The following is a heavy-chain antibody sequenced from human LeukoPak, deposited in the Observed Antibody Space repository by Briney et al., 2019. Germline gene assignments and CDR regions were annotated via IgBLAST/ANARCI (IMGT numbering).Heavy chain of an antibody. CDR3: AKDFSSGWPYCFDY. CDR2: ISRKGGSI. V-gene: IGHV3-9*01. CDR1: GFTFDNYA. J-gene: IGHJ4*02. Sequence: GGSLRLSCAASGFTFDNYAMHWVRQPPGKGLEWVSGISRKGGSIGYADSVKGRFTISRDNAKNTLYLQMNSLRAEDTAVYYCAKDFSSGWPYCFDYWGQATLVTVSS. D-gene: IGHD6-19*01.